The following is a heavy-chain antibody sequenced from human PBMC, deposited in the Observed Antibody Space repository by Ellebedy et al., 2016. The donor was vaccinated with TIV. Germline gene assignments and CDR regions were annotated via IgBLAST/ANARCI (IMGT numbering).Heavy chain of an antibody. Sequence: GGSLRLSCAASGFTFSDHAMSWVRQTTGKGLEWVSGISAGGGSTHYVDSVKGRFTISRDNSKKTLYLQMNSLRAEDTAVYFCVKLDSSGFYYGRLDYWGQGTLVTVSS. J-gene: IGHJ4*02. D-gene: IGHD3-22*01. CDR2: ISAGGGST. CDR3: VKLDSSGFYYGRLDY. CDR1: GFTFSDHA. V-gene: IGHV3-23*01.